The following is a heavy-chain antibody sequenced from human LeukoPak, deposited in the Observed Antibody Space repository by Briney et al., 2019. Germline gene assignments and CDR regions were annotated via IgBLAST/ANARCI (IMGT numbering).Heavy chain of an antibody. CDR3: ARVRSIVATISAPYYYYYMDV. D-gene: IGHD5-12*01. J-gene: IGHJ6*03. V-gene: IGHV1-18*01. Sequence: ASVTVSCKASGYTFTSYGISWVRQAPGQGLEWMGWISAYNGNTNYAQKLQGRVTMTTDTSTSTAYMELRSLRSDDTAVYYCARVRSIVATISAPYYYYYMDVWGKGTTVTVSS. CDR2: ISAYNGNT. CDR1: GYTFTSYG.